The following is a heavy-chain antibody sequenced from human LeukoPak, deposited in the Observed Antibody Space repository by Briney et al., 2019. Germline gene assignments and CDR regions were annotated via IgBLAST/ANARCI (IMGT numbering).Heavy chain of an antibody. CDR2: IYSGGST. J-gene: IGHJ6*02. CDR1: GFIVSSNY. CDR3: ARDQDYYYGIDV. Sequence: GGSLRLSCAASGFIVSSNYMSWVRQAPGKGLEWVSVIYSGGSTYYADSVKGRFTISRDNSKNTLYLQMNSLRAEDTAVYYCARDQDYYYGIDVWGQGTTVTVSS. V-gene: IGHV3-53*01.